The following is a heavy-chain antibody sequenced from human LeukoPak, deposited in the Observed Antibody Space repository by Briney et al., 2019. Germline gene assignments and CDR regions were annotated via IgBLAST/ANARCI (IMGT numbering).Heavy chain of an antibody. CDR1: GFTSRKYG. J-gene: IGHJ3*02. Sequence: PGGSLRLSCAASGFTSRKYGMHWVRQAPGKGLEWISYISGRGSSIFYADSLQGRFTVSRDNAKNSVYLQMNSLRAEDTAVYYCAREGGFGYDDAFDTWGHGTTVTVSS. V-gene: IGHV3-48*03. D-gene: IGHD3-16*02. CDR3: AREGGFGYDDAFDT. CDR2: ISGRGSSI.